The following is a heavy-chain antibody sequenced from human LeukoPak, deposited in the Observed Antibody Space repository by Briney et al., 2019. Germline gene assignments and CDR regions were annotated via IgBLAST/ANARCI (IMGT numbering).Heavy chain of an antibody. Sequence: SETLSLTWTVSGGSISTYYGGWRRQPAGDGLGWIGRIYTSGSTNYHPSLKSRVTMSVDTSKNQFSLKLSSVTAADTAVYYCARGISSGWPFDYWGQGTLVTVSS. J-gene: IGHJ4*02. CDR3: ARGISSGWPFDY. CDR1: GGSISTYY. D-gene: IGHD6-19*01. V-gene: IGHV4-4*07. CDR2: IYTSGST.